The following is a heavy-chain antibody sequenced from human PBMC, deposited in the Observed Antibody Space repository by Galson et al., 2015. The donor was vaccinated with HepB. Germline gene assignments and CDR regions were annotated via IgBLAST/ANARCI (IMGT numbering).Heavy chain of an antibody. CDR1: GFTFSSYS. J-gene: IGHJ4*02. D-gene: IGHD6-13*01. CDR2: ISSSSSYI. V-gene: IGHV3-21*01. Sequence: SLRLSCAASGFTFSSYSMNWVCQAPGKGLEWVSSISSSSSYIYYADSVKGRFTISRDNAKNSLYLQMNSLRAEDTAVYYCAGDRYSSSWYLAGAGYWGQGTLVTVSS. CDR3: AGDRYSSSWYLAGAGY.